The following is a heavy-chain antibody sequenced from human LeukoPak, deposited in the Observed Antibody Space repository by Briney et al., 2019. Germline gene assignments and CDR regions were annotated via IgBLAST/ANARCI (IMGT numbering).Heavy chain of an antibody. CDR1: GGTFSSYS. Sequence: ASVKVSCKASGGTFSSYSISWVRQAPGQGLEWMGGIIPIFGTANYAQKFQGRVTITTDDSTSTAYMELSSLRSEDTAVYYSARVARPYYYGWGSYKYNWFDPWGQGTLVTVSS. J-gene: IGHJ5*02. V-gene: IGHV1-69*05. D-gene: IGHD3-10*01. CDR2: IIPIFGTA. CDR3: ARVARPYYYGWGSYKYNWFDP.